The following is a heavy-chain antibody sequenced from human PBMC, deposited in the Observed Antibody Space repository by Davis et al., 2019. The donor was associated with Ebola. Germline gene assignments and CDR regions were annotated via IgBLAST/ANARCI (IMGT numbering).Heavy chain of an antibody. V-gene: IGHV1-18*01. D-gene: IGHD3-10*01. Sequence: ASVKVSCKASGYTFTSYGISWVRQAPGQGLEWMGWISAYNGNTNYAQKFQGWVTMTRDTSISTAYMELRSLRSDDTAVYYCARGVTMVRGTFWCDYWGQGTLVTVSS. CDR3: ARGVTMVRGTFWCDY. J-gene: IGHJ4*02. CDR2: ISAYNGNT. CDR1: GYTFTSYG.